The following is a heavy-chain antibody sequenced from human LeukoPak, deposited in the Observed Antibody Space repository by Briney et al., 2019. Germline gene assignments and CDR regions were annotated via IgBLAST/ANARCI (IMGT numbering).Heavy chain of an antibody. D-gene: IGHD1-26*01. CDR1: GGSIGTYY. CDR3: ARDNSGSYIDY. CDR2: IYYTGST. V-gene: IGHV4-59*01. J-gene: IGHJ4*02. Sequence: PSETLSLTCTVSGGSIGTYYWTWIRQPPGKGLEWIGYIYYTGSTNYNPSLKSRVTISGDTSKNQFSLKLSSVTAADTAVYYCARDNSGSYIDYWGQGTLVTVSS.